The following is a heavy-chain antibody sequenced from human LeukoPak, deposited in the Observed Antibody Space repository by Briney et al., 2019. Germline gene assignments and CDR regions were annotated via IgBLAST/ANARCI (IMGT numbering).Heavy chain of an antibody. CDR1: GGSISSGDYY. D-gene: IGHD5-24*01. V-gene: IGHV4-30-4*01. CDR2: IYYSGST. Sequence: SQTLSLTCIVSGGSISSGDYYWSWIRQSPEKGLEWIGYIYYSGSTYYNPSLKSRVSISVDTSKNQFSLKLSSVSAADTAVYYCARGGDGYSDYWGQGTLVTVSS. J-gene: IGHJ4*02. CDR3: ARGGDGYSDY.